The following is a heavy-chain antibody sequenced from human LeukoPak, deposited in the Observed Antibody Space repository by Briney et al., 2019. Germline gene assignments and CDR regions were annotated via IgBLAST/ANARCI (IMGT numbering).Heavy chain of an antibody. CDR2: INPSGGST. J-gene: IGHJ4*02. CDR1: GYTFTSYY. CDR3: ARGWYYDSSGYYPRSPFDY. V-gene: IGHV1-46*01. D-gene: IGHD3-22*01. Sequence: ASVKVSCKASGYTFTSYYMHWVRRAPGQGLEWMGIINPSGGSTSYAQKFQGRVTMTRDTSTSTVYMELSSLRSEDTAVYYCARGWYYDSSGYYPRSPFDYWGQGTLVTVSS.